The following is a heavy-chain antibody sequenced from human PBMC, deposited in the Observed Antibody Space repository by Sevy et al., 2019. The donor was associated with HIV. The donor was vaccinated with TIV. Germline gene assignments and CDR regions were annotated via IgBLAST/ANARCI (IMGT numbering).Heavy chain of an antibody. CDR1: GFTFSSYA. V-gene: IGHV3-30-3*01. CDR3: ARGNKFGAFDI. D-gene: IGHD3-10*01. J-gene: IGHJ3*02. CDR2: ISYDGSNK. Sequence: GGSLRLSCAASGFTFSSYAMHWVRQAPGKGLEWVAVISYDGSNKYYADSVKGRFTISRDNSKNTLYLQMNSLRAEDTAVYYCARGNKFGAFDIWGQGTMVTVSS.